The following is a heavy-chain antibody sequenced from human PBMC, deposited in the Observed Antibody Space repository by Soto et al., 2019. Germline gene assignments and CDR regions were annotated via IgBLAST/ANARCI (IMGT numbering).Heavy chain of an antibody. D-gene: IGHD4-4*01. Sequence: QVQLQESGPGLVKPSETLSLTCAGSDDGPYWWSWVRQSPGKGLEWIGETSRGGTINYNPSLKSRVSMSLDTAKNQLSLTLNSVTAADTALYYCATQAISYTWDVWGQGTTVTVSS. V-gene: IGHV4-4*02. CDR3: ATQAISYTWDV. CDR2: TSRGGTI. J-gene: IGHJ6*02. CDR1: DDGPYW.